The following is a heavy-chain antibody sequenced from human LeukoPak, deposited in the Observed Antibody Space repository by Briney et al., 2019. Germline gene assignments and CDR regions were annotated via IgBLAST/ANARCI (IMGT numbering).Heavy chain of an antibody. CDR3: AKTSYHDFWSAPGSHHYLDV. D-gene: IGHD3-3*01. V-gene: IGHV3-23*01. Sequence: GGSLRLSCAASGFTFSSYSMSWVRQAPGKGLEWVAGISGSGESTYYADSVKGRFTISRDNSKNTLYLQMNSLRAEDTAVYYCAKTSYHDFWSAPGSHHYLDVWGTGTTVTVSS. CDR2: ISGSGEST. J-gene: IGHJ6*03. CDR1: GFTFSSYS.